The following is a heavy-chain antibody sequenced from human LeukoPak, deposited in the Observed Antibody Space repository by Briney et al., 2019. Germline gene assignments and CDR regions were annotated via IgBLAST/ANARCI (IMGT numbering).Heavy chain of an antibody. CDR1: GFTFSSYG. CDR2: ISYDGSNK. CDR3: AKDDIAVAGTAYYYYGMDV. J-gene: IGHJ6*02. V-gene: IGHV3-30*18. D-gene: IGHD6-19*01. Sequence: GGSLRLSCAASGFTFSSYGMHWVRQAPGKGLEWVAVISYDGSNKYYADSVKGRFTISRDNSKNTLYLQMNSLRAEDTAVYYCAKDDIAVAGTAYYYYGMDVWSQGTTVTVSS.